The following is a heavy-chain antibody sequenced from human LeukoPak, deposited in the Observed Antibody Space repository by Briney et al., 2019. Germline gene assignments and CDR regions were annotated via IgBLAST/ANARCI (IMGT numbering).Heavy chain of an antibody. J-gene: IGHJ4*02. CDR1: GFTFDDYA. V-gene: IGHV3-9*01. Sequence: GGSLRLSCAASGFTFDDYAMHWVRQAPGKGLEWVSGIEPDGSRITYADSLKGRFTMSRDNAKNTLYLQMNSLRAEDTAVYYCARDFAGGDDYWGQGTLVTVSS. CDR2: IEPDGSRI. CDR3: ARDFAGGDDY. D-gene: IGHD3-16*01.